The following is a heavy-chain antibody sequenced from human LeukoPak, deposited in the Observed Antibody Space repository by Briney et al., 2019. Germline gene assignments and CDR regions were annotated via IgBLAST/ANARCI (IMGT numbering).Heavy chain of an antibody. CDR1: GFTFSSYA. J-gene: IGHJ3*02. CDR3: ARTLSRAMIVDAFDI. CDR2: ISYDGSNK. D-gene: IGHD3-22*01. V-gene: IGHV3-30-3*01. Sequence: RPGGSLRLSCAASGFTFSSYAMHWVRQAPGKGLEWVAVISYDGSNKYYADSVKGRFTISRDNSKNTLYLQMNSLRAEDTAVYYCARTLSRAMIVDAFDIWGQGTMVTVSS.